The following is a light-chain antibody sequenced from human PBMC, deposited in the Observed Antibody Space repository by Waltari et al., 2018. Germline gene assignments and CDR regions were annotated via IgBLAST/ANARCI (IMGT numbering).Light chain of an antibody. CDR1: NIGSKS. V-gene: IGLV3-21*02. CDR2: DVS. J-gene: IGLJ1*01. CDR3: QVWDRSSDYV. Sequence: SYVLTQPPSVSVAPGQSATVTCGGDNIGSKSVHWYQQKPGQAPGLVVYDVSDRPSGIPERFSGSNSGNTATLTISRVEAGDEADYYCQVWDRSSDYVFGSGTKVTVL.